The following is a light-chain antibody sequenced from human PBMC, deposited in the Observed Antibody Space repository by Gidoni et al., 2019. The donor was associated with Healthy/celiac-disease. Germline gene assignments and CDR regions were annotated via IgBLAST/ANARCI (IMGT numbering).Light chain of an antibody. CDR1: ILRSYY. Sequence: SSELTQAPAVSVALGQTVRITCQGDILRSYYASWYQQKPGQAPVLVIYGKNNRPSGIPDRFSGSSSGNTASLTITGAQAEDEADYYCNSRDSSGNPQGVFGGGTKLTVL. J-gene: IGLJ2*01. CDR3: NSRDSSGNPQGV. CDR2: GKN. V-gene: IGLV3-19*01.